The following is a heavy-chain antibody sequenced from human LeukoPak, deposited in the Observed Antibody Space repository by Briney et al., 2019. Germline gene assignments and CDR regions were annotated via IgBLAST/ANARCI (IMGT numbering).Heavy chain of an antibody. Sequence: GLLRSSSAASGSTFSIYVMHWVRPAPGKGLGWVSFSSSSGGAIHYESAVKGLFIISRDNDQNSRYLQMNSLRAEGTSVYYCARDPFDFWGQGTLVTVSS. CDR3: ARDPFDF. CDR2: SSSSGGAI. CDR1: GSTFSIYV. J-gene: IGHJ4*02. V-gene: IGHV3-48*03.